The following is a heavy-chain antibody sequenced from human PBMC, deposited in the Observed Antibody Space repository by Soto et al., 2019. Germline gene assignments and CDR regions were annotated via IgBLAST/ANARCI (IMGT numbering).Heavy chain of an antibody. CDR1: GFPFSSTD. J-gene: IGHJ5*02. CDR2: IDGSGGTT. CDR3: AKNSGWFNT. V-gene: IGHV3-23*01. D-gene: IGHD3-10*01. Sequence: EFQVLQSGGGLVQPGGSLTFSCAASGFPFSSTDMTWVRQAPGKGLEWVSTIDGSGGTTYYADSVKGRFTISRDNSINTVFLQMNSLRADDTALYFCAKNSGWFNTWGQGALVTVSS.